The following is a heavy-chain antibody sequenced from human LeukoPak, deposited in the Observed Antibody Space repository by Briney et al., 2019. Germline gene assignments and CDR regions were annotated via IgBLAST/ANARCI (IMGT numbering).Heavy chain of an antibody. Sequence: SSETLSLACTVSGGSISSYYWSWIRQPPGKGLEWIGYIYYSGSTNYNPSLKSRVTISVDTSKNQFSLKLSSVTAADTAVYYCARADCSSTSRYEVGYYYMDVWGKGATVTVSS. D-gene: IGHD2-2*01. CDR1: GGSISSYY. CDR3: ARADCSSTSRYEVGYYYMDV. CDR2: IYYSGST. J-gene: IGHJ6*03. V-gene: IGHV4-59*08.